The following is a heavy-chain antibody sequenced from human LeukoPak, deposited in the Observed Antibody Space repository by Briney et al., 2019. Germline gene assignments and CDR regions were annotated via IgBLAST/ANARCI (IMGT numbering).Heavy chain of an antibody. V-gene: IGHV1-69*04. CDR1: GGTFSSYA. J-gene: IGHJ4*02. Sequence: SVKVSCKASGGTFSSYAISWARQAPGQGLEWMGRIIPILGIANYAQKFQGRVTITADKSTSTAYMELSSLRSEDTAVYYCARSWYYDFWSGSPFDYWGQGTLVTVSS. CDR2: IIPILGIA. D-gene: IGHD3-3*01. CDR3: ARSWYYDFWSGSPFDY.